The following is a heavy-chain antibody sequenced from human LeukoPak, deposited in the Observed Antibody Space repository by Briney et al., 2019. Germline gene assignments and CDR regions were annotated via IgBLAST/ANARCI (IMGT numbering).Heavy chain of an antibody. V-gene: IGHV3-21*01. CDR1: GFTFSSYS. CDR3: ARLGYCSSTSCYRWVGP. D-gene: IGHD2-2*01. J-gene: IGHJ5*02. CDR2: ISSSSSYI. Sequence: PGGSLRLSCAASGFTFSSYSMNWVRQAPGKGLEWVSSISSSSSYIYYADSVKGRFTIYRDNDKNSLYLQMNSLRAEDTAVYYCARLGYCSSTSCYRWVGPWGQGTLVTVSS.